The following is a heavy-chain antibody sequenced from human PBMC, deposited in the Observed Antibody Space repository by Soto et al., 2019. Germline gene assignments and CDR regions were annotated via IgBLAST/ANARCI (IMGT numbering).Heavy chain of an antibody. CDR2: IHASGGT. J-gene: IGHJ4*02. CDR3: XRDPCSGGSCYFDDLDY. D-gene: IGHD2-15*01. Sequence: PSETLSLTCTVSGGSLSSGSYYWTWIRQHPGKGLEWIGYIHASGGTYYNPSLKSRVTISIDTSKNQFSLNLISVTAADTAVYYCXRDPCSGGSCYFDDLDYWGQGAQVTVSS. CDR1: GGSLSSGSYY. V-gene: IGHV4-31*03.